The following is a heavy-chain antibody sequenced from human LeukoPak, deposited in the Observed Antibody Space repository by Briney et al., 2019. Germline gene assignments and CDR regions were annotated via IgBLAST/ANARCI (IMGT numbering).Heavy chain of an antibody. CDR2: ISGGSNYI. J-gene: IGHJ4*02. CDR3: AGDRGVLLWPGVSYY. CDR1: GFIVSSYR. Sequence: PGGSLRLSCAASGFIVSSYRMIWVRPAPGKGLEWVSSISGGSNYIYYPDSLKGRFAISRDNAKNAVYLQMNSLRAEDTAVYYCAGDRGVLLWPGVSYYWGQGTLVTVSS. D-gene: IGHD3-10*01. V-gene: IGHV3-21*01.